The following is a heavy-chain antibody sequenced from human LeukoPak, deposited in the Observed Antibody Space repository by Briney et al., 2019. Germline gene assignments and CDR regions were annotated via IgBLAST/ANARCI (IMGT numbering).Heavy chain of an antibody. V-gene: IGHV3-48*01. CDR3: AKIAVAGNYYYGMDV. CDR1: GFILSSNS. D-gene: IGHD6-19*01. CDR2: ISSSSSTI. Sequence: GGSLRLSCAASGFILSSNSMNWVRQAPGKGLEWVSYISSSSSTIYYADSVKGRFTISRDNAKNSLYLQMNSLRAEDTAVYYCAKIAVAGNYYYGMDVWGQGTTVTVSS. J-gene: IGHJ6*02.